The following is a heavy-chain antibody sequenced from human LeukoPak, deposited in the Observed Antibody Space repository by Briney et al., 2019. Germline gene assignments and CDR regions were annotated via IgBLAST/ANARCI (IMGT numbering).Heavy chain of an antibody. CDR3: AGGGGYVDHAFDI. CDR1: GDSVSSNSAA. Sequence: SQTLSLTCAISGDSVSSNSAAWNWIRPSPSRGLEWLGRTYYRSKWYNDYAVSVKSRITINPDTSKNQFSLQLNSVTPEDTAVYYCAGGGGYVDHAFDIWGQGTMVTVSS. D-gene: IGHD3-16*01. J-gene: IGHJ3*02. CDR2: TYYRSKWYN. V-gene: IGHV6-1*01.